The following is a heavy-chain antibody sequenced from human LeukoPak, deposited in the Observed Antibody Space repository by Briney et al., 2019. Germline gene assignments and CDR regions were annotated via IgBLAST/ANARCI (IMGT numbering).Heavy chain of an antibody. CDR2: FSCSGST. J-gene: IGHJ4*02. CDR3: ARGVPRVVVARYEDERAYYFDY. CDR1: DGSISSGYYY. D-gene: IGHD2-15*01. Sequence: SETLSLTCSVSDGSISSGYYYWAWIRQPPGKGLEWIGSFSCSGSTYYNPSLKSRVTISVDTSKNQFSLKLSSVTAADTAVYYCARGVPRVVVARYEDERAYYFDYWGQGTLVTVSS. V-gene: IGHV4-39*07.